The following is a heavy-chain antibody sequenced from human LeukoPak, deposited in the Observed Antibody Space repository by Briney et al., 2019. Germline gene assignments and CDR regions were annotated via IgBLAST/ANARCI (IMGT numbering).Heavy chain of an antibody. Sequence: GGSLRLSCAASGFTFSSYEMNWVRQAPGKGLEWVSSISSSSSYIYYADSVKGRFTISRDNAKNSLYLQMNSLRAEDTAVYYCARDRCSGVTCYLGVFGYWGQGTLVTVSS. V-gene: IGHV3-21*01. CDR3: ARDRCSGVTCYLGVFGY. J-gene: IGHJ4*02. D-gene: IGHD2-15*01. CDR1: GFTFSSYE. CDR2: ISSSSSYI.